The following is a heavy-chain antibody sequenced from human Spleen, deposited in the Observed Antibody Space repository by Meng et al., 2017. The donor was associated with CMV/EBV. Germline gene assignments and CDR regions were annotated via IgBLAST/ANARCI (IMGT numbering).Heavy chain of an antibody. CDR1: GYTFTAHY. CDR3: ARDNNWGPDY. D-gene: IGHD7-27*01. V-gene: IGHV1-2*02. CDR2: IHPHRGDT. Sequence: SCKACGYTFTAHYFHWVRQAPGQGLEWMGWIHPHRGDTNYAQQFQGRVTLTRDTSINTGYTELTRLTSDDTAVYYCARDNNWGPDYWGQGTLVTVSS. J-gene: IGHJ4*02.